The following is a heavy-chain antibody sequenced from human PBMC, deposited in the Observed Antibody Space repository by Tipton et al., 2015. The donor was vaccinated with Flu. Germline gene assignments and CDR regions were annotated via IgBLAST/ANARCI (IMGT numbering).Heavy chain of an antibody. V-gene: IGHV4-38-2*02. Sequence: TLSLTCVVSGDSIRNDYFWGWIRQPPGKGLEWIATIHRSGSTKYNPSLKSRVTISVDTSKNQFSLEMRSVTAADTAMYFCARDPSLGMPEYLDSWGQGTLVTVSS. CDR3: ARDPSLGMPEYLDS. D-gene: IGHD2-2*01. J-gene: IGHJ4*02. CDR2: IHRSGST. CDR1: GDSIRNDYF.